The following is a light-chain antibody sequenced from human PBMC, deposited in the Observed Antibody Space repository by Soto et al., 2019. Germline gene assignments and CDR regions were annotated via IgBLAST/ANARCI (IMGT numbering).Light chain of an antibody. CDR1: QSVSSSY. Sequence: EIVLTQPPGTLSLSPGERATLSCRASQSVSSSYLAWYQQKPGQAPRLLIYGASSRATGIPDRFSGSGSETDFTLTISRLEPEDFAVYYCQQYGSSSWTFGQGTKVEIK. V-gene: IGKV3-20*01. J-gene: IGKJ1*01. CDR3: QQYGSSSWT. CDR2: GAS.